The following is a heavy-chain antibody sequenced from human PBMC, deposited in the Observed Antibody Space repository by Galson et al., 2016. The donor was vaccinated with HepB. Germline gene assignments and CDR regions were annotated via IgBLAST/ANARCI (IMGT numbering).Heavy chain of an antibody. D-gene: IGHD6-6*01. J-gene: IGHJ6*02. V-gene: IGHV3-33*01. CDR2: IWYDGSKK. CDR3: ARDGITSPQDIGGRRPPPYYYGMDV. Sequence: SLRLSCAASGFTFSNYGMHWVRQAPGKGLEWVALIWYDGSKKYYAESVKGRLTISRDNSKNTLALQMNTLRAEDTAVYYCARDGITSPQDIGGRRPPPYYYGMDVWGQGTAVTVSS. CDR1: GFTFSNYG.